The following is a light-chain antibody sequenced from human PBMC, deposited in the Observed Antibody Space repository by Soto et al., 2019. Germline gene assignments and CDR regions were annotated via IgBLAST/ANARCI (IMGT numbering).Light chain of an antibody. CDR2: DAS. J-gene: IGKJ5*01. Sequence: DIQMTQSPSSLSASVGDRVTITCQASQDISNYLNWYQQKPGKAPKLLMYDASNLETGVPSRFSGSGSGTDFTFTISSLQPEDIATYYCQQYDNLLITFGQGTRLEMK. V-gene: IGKV1-33*01. CDR1: QDISNY. CDR3: QQYDNLLIT.